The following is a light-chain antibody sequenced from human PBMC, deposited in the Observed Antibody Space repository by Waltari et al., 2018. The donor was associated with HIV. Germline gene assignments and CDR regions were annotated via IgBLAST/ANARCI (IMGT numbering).Light chain of an antibody. CDR1: QSVGTK. V-gene: IGKV3-15*01. J-gene: IGKJ2*01. CDR2: DAS. Sequence: EIVMTQSPGTLSVYPGERATVSCRASQSVGTKLAWYQYKIGQAPRLLIYDASTKTTQHPSRFSCTGSGTVFTLIISSLQSEDFEEYYCQQYKTWPYTFGQGTRLEIK. CDR3: QQYKTWPYT.